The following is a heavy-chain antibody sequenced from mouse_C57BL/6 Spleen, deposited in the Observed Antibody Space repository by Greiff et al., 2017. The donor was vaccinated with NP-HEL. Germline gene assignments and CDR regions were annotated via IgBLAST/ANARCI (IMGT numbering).Heavy chain of an antibody. Sequence: DVHLVESGGGLVKPGGSLKLSCAASGFTFSDYGMHWVRQAPEKGLEWVAYISSGSSTIYYADTVKGRFTISRDNAKNTLFLQMTSLRAEDTAMYYCARVLSRAWFAYWGQGTLVTVSA. CDR2: ISSGSSTI. J-gene: IGHJ3*01. V-gene: IGHV5-17*01. CDR1: GFTFSDYG. CDR3: ARVLSRAWFAY.